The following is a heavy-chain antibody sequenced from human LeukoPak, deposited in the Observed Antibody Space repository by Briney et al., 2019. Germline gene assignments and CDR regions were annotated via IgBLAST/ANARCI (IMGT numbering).Heavy chain of an antibody. CDR2: VKQDGSEK. CDR1: GFTFSDYY. D-gene: IGHD3-16*01. CDR3: ARGWVGFDY. J-gene: IGHJ4*02. V-gene: IGHV3-7*03. Sequence: GGSLRLSCAASGFTFSDYYMSWIRQAPGKGLEWVADVKQDGSEKYYVDSVKGRFTISRDNAKNSLYLQINSLRAEDTAVYYCARGWVGFDYWGQGTLVTVSS.